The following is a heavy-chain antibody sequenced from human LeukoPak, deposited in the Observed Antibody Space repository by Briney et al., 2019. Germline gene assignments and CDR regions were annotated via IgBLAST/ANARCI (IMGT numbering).Heavy chain of an antibody. CDR2: IRYDGSNK. V-gene: IGHV3-30*02. J-gene: IGHJ4*02. Sequence: PGGPLRLSCAASGFTFSSYGMHWVRQAPGKGLEGVAFIRYDGSNKYYADSVKGRFTISRDNSKNTLYLQMNSLRAEDTAVYYCAKDSTHPYYDILTGYPDYWGQGTLVTVSS. CDR3: AKDSTHPYYDILTGYPDY. D-gene: IGHD3-9*01. CDR1: GFTFSSYG.